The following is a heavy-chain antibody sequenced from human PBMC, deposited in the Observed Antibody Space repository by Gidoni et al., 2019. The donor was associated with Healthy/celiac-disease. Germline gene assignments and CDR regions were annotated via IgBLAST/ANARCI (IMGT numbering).Heavy chain of an antibody. CDR2: IKSKTDGGTT. D-gene: IGHD4-17*01. CDR1: GFTFSNAW. Sequence: EVQLVESGGGLVKPGGSLRLSCAASGFTFSNAWMSWVRQAPGKGLEWVGRIKSKTDGGTTDYAAPVKGRFTISRDDSKNTLYLQMNSLKTEDTAVYYCTTDEVYGDYETDYWGQGTLVTVSS. CDR3: TTDEVYGDYETDY. J-gene: IGHJ4*02. V-gene: IGHV3-15*01.